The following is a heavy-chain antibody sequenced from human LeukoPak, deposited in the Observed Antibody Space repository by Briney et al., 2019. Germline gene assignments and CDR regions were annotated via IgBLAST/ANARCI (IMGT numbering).Heavy chain of an antibody. Sequence: PDRSLRLSCAASGFTFDDYAMHWVRQAPGKGLEWVSGISWNSGSIGYADSVKGRFTISRDNAKNSLYLQMNSLRAEDTALYYCAKDPDYDVLTGYYFDYWGQGTLVTVSS. J-gene: IGHJ4*02. CDR1: GFTFDDYA. V-gene: IGHV3-9*01. D-gene: IGHD3-9*01. CDR3: AKDPDYDVLTGYYFDY. CDR2: ISWNSGSI.